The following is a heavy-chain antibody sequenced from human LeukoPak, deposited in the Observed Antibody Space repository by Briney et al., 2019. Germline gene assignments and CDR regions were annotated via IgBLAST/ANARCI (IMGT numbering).Heavy chain of an antibody. CDR3: ASGYSYGYERGYYYYYYMDV. CDR1: GGTFSSYT. V-gene: IGHV1-69*02. Sequence: GASVKVSCKASGGTFSSYTISWVRQAPGQGLEWMGRIIPILGIANYAQKSQGRVTITADKSTSTAYMELSSLRSEDTAVYYCASGYSYGYERGYYYYYYMDVWGKGTTVTVSS. D-gene: IGHD5-18*01. CDR2: IIPILGIA. J-gene: IGHJ6*03.